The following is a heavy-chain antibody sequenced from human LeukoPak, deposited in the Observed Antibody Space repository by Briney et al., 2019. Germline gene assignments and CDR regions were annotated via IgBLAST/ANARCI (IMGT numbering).Heavy chain of an antibody. Sequence: ASVKVSCKASGYTFTDFYIHWVRQAPGQGLEWKGWTNPNSGDTKYAHTFQGRVTMTRDTSISTAYMELSSLRFDDTAMYFCATPLWFGELLGLGYWGQGTLVTVSS. V-gene: IGHV1-2*02. CDR1: GYTFTDFY. J-gene: IGHJ4*02. CDR3: ATPLWFGELLGLGY. D-gene: IGHD3-10*01. CDR2: TNPNSGDT.